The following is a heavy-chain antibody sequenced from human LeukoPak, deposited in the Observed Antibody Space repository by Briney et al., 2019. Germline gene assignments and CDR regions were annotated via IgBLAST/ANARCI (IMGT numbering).Heavy chain of an antibody. CDR3: AREGDCGGDCHLDY. CDR2: INPSGGAT. Sequence: ASVPVSCEASGYTFTSYYMHWVRQAPGQGLEWMGMINPSGGATVYTQKFQGRVTMTRDTSTSTVYMEMSSLRSEDTAVYYCAREGDCGGDCHLDYGGREIGDTVSS. J-gene: IGHJ4*02. D-gene: IGHD2-21*02. V-gene: IGHV1-46*01. CDR1: GYTFTSYY.